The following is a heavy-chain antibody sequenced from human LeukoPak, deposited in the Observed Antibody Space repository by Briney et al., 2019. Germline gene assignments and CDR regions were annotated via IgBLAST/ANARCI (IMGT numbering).Heavy chain of an antibody. D-gene: IGHD6-13*01. CDR1: GYTFTSYG. J-gene: IGHJ4*02. Sequence: ASVKVSCKASGYTFTSYGISWVRQAPGQGLEWMGRIIPILGIANYAQKFQGRVTITADKSTSTAYMELSSLRSEDTAVYYCASLAAADHFDYWGQGAMVTVSS. V-gene: IGHV1-69*04. CDR2: IIPILGIA. CDR3: ASLAAADHFDY.